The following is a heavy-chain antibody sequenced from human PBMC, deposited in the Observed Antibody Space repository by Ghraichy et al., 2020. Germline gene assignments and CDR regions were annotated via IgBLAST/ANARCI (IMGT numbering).Heavy chain of an antibody. V-gene: IGHV1-2*02. J-gene: IGHJ3*02. CDR1: GYTFTGYY. CDR2: INPNSGGT. CDR3: ACLPGGYSYDDAFDI. Sequence: ASVKVSCKASGYTFTGYYMHWVRQAPGQGLEWMGWINPNSGGTNYAQNFQGRVTMTRDTSISTAYMELSRLRSDDTAVYYCACLPGGYSYDDAFDIWGQGTMVTVSS. D-gene: IGHD5-18*01.